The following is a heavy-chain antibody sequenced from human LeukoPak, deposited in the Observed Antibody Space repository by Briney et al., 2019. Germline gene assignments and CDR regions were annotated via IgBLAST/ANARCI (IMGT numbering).Heavy chain of an antibody. Sequence: PGRSLRLSCAASGFTFSHYAFHWVRQAPGKGLEWVAVIWSDATNQFHADSVKGRFTISRDYSQKTVYLEMDSLTIEDTAIYYCAKDAQRGFDYSNSLEYWGPGTLVSVSS. CDR3: AKDAQRGFDYSNSLEY. CDR1: GFTFSHYA. J-gene: IGHJ4*02. V-gene: IGHV3-33*06. CDR2: IWSDATNQ. D-gene: IGHD4-11*01.